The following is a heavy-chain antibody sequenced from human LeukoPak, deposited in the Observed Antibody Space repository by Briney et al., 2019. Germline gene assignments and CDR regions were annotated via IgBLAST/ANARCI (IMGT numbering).Heavy chain of an antibody. D-gene: IGHD3-22*01. CDR2: IWYDGSNK. J-gene: IGHJ4*02. V-gene: IGHV3-33*06. Sequence: PGGSLILSCAASGFTFSSYGMHWVRQAPGKGLEWVAVIWYDGSNKYYADSVKGRFTISRDNSKNTLYLQMSSLRAEDTAVYYCAKPNSSGFSDFDYWGQGTLVTVSS. CDR3: AKPNSSGFSDFDY. CDR1: GFTFSSYG.